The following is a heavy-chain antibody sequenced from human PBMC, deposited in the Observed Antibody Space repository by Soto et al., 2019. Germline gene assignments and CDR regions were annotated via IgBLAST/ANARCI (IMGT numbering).Heavy chain of an antibody. J-gene: IGHJ4*02. CDR2: ISSSTTYI. CDR3: ARDPVGVDSTFFFDS. Sequence: EVQLVVSGGGLVKPGGSLRLSCAASGFTFSYYSMTWVRQSPGRGLEWVSSISSSTTYISYADSVRGRFTISRDNAKNSLYLHMSSLRADDTAVYYCARDPVGVDSTFFFDSWGQGTLVTVSS. CDR1: GFTFSYYS. D-gene: IGHD2-21*01. V-gene: IGHV3-21*02.